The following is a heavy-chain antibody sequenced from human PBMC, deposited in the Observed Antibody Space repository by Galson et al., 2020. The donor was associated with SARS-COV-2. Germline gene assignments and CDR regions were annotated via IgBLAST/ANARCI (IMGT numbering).Heavy chain of an antibody. J-gene: IGHJ3*02. CDR3: ARGTHQPTTVTVDDAFEM. D-gene: IGHD4-17*01. V-gene: IGHV4-30-4*01. Sequence: SETLSLTCTVSGAPLRSNHYYWSWVRQHPGKGLEWIGYVYYSGSAYHNPSLKSRLSMTVDTSRNQFSLMLSSVTAEDTAVYYCARGTHQPTTVTVDDAFEMWGQGTIVTVSS. CDR1: GAPLRSNHYY. CDR2: VYYSGSA.